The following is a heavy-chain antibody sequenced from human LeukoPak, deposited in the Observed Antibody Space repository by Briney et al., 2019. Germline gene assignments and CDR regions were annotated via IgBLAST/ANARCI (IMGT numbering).Heavy chain of an antibody. J-gene: IGHJ4*02. CDR2: IYYSGST. CDR3: ARQEGYGHFDY. CDR1: GGSISSSSYY. D-gene: IGHD4-17*01. Sequence: SETLSLTCTVSGGSISSSSYYWGWIRQPPGKGLEWIGSIYYSGSTYYNPSLKSRVTISVDTSKNQFSLKLSSVTAADTAVYYCARQEGYGHFDYWGQGTLVTVSS. V-gene: IGHV4-39*01.